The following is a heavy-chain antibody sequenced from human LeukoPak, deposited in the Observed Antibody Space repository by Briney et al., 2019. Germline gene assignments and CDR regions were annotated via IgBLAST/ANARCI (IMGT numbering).Heavy chain of an antibody. J-gene: IGHJ4*02. CDR2: ISGSGGST. V-gene: IGHV3-23*01. CDR1: GFTFSSYA. CDR3: TTRLSVLLWFGESPGDY. D-gene: IGHD3-10*01. Sequence: GGSLRLSCAASGFTFSSYAMSWVRQAPGKGLEWVSAISGSGGSTYYADSVKGRFTISRDNSKNTLYLQMNSLGAEDTAVYYCTTRLSVLLWFGESPGDYWGQGTLVTVSS.